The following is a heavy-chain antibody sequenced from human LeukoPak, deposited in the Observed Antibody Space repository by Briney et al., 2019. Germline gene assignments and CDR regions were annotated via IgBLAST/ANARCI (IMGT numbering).Heavy chain of an antibody. J-gene: IGHJ4*02. CDR2: INPNSGGT. Sequence: ASVKVSCKASGYTFTGYYIHWVRQAPGQGLEWMGWINPNSGGTNYAQKFQGRVTMTRDTSIITAYMELSRLSSDDTAVYYCARDERYDSSGYPFDFWGQGTLVTVSS. CDR1: GYTFTGYY. V-gene: IGHV1-2*02. CDR3: ARDERYDSSGYPFDF. D-gene: IGHD3-22*01.